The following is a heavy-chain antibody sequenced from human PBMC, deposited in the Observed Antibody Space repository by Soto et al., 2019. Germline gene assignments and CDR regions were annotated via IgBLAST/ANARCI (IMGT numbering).Heavy chain of an antibody. Sequence: SETLSLTCTVSGGSISRSSYYWGWIRQPPGKGLEWIGSIYYSGSTYYNPSLKSRVTISVDTSKNQFSLKLSSVTAADTAVYYCSRLERRGENFAYWGQGTLVTVSS. D-gene: IGHD1-1*01. CDR1: GGSISRSSYY. CDR3: SRLERRGENFAY. CDR2: IYYSGST. J-gene: IGHJ4*02. V-gene: IGHV4-39*01.